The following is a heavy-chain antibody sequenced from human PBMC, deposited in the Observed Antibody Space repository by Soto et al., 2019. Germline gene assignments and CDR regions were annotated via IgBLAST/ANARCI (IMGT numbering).Heavy chain of an antibody. CDR1: GYTFTSYD. Sequence: QVQLVQSRAEVKKPGASVKVSCKAYGYTFTSYDINWVRQATGQGLEWMGWMNPNSGNTGYAQKFQGRVTMTRNTFISTAYMELSSLRSEDTAVYYCARRAPVTRYGDYSFDYWGQGTLVTVSS. J-gene: IGHJ4*02. D-gene: IGHD4-17*01. CDR3: ARRAPVTRYGDYSFDY. V-gene: IGHV1-8*01. CDR2: MNPNSGNT.